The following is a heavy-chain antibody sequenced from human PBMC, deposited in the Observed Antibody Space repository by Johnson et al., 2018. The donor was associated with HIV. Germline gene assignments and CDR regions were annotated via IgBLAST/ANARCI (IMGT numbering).Heavy chain of an antibody. Sequence: VQLVESGGGLVQPGGSLRLSCAASGFTFSSYWMSWVRQAPGKGLEWVANIKQDGSEKYYVDSVKGRFTISRDNAKTSLYLQMNSLRVEDTAFYYCAKDIDAVPLAAFDAFDIWGQGTMVTVSS. CDR1: GFTFSSYW. J-gene: IGHJ3*02. V-gene: IGHV3-7*05. D-gene: IGHD2-8*01. CDR2: IKQDGSEK. CDR3: AKDIDAVPLAAFDAFDI.